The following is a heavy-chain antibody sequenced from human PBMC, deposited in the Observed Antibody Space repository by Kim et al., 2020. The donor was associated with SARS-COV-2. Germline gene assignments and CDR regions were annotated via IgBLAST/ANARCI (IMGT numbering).Heavy chain of an antibody. CDR2: ISGSGGST. CDR1: GFTFSSYA. J-gene: IGHJ6*03. CDR3: AKDSGAYCSSTSCYYYYYMDV. D-gene: IGHD2-2*01. V-gene: IGHV3-23*01. Sequence: GGSLRLSFAASGFTFSSYAMSWVRQAPGKGLEWVSAISGSGGSTYYADSVKGRFTISRDNSKNTLYLQMNSLRAEDTAVYYCAKDSGAYCSSTSCYYYYYMDVWGKGTTVTVSS.